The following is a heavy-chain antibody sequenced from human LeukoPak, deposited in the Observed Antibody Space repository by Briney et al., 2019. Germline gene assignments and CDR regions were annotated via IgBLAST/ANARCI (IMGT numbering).Heavy chain of an antibody. CDR2: ISSSNNYI. CDR1: GFTFSSYN. CDR3: ARDRRTVYSDYLTDY. J-gene: IGHJ4*02. D-gene: IGHD4-11*01. Sequence: GGSLRLSCAASGFTFSSYNMNWVRQAPGKGLEWVSSISSSNNYIYYADSVKGRFTISRDDAKNSVYLQMSRLRAEDTAVYYCARDRRTVYSDYLTDYWGQGTLVTVSS. V-gene: IGHV3-21*06.